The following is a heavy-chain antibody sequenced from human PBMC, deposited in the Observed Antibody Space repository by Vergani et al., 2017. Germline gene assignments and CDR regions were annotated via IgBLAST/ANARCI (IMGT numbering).Heavy chain of an antibody. CDR1: RYPFSRYG. CDR2: ISAYSGET. V-gene: IGHV1-18*01. CDR3: SRGGFYTSRNDFKFYGLGV. J-gene: IGHJ6*02. Sequence: QAQLVQSGAEVKKPGASVRVSCKASRYPFSRYGISWVRQAPGQGLEWMGWISAYSGETRYARSLQGRVTMTTDASTNTAYMSLRSLRYDDTAIYYCSRGGFYTSRNDFKFYGLGVWGQGTTVTVTS. D-gene: IGHD3-3*01.